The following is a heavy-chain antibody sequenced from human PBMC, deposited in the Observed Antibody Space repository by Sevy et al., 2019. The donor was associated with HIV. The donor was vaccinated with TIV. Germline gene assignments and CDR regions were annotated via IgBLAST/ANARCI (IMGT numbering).Heavy chain of an antibody. CDR2: IYYSGSP. V-gene: IGHV4-59*01. CDR3: ARVRLPSTAAGENYYGMDV. CDR1: GGSISSYY. Sequence: SETLSLTCTVSGGSISSYYWSWIRQPPGKGLEWIGYIYYSGSPNYNPSLKSRVTISVDTSKNQFSLKLSSVTAADTAVYYCARVRLPSTAAGENYYGMDVWGQGTTVTVSS. J-gene: IGHJ6*02. D-gene: IGHD6-13*01.